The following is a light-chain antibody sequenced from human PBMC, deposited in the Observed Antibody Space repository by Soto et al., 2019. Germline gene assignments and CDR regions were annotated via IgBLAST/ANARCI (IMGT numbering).Light chain of an antibody. CDR1: QSVFSNSNNKKY. CDR3: QQYYSTPWT. V-gene: IGKV4-1*01. J-gene: IGKJ1*01. CDR2: WAS. Sequence: DIVMTQSADSLAVSLGERATINCKSSQSVFSNSNNKKYLAWYQQKPGQPPKLLIHWASIRESGVPDRFSGSGSGTDFTLTINSLQAEDVAVYYCQQYYSTPWTFGQGTKVELK.